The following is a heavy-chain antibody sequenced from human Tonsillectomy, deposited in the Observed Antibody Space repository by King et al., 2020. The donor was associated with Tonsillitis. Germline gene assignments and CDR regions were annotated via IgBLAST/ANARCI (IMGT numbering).Heavy chain of an antibody. CDR2: INPNSGGT. Sequence: VQLVESGAEVKKPGASVKVSCTASGYTFTGYYMHWARQAPGQGLEWMGWINPNSGGTNHAQKFQGRVTMTRDTSITTAYMELSRLRSDDTAVYYCARCSGSSCYSLYFDHWGQGTLVTVSS. V-gene: IGHV1-2*02. CDR1: GYTFTGYY. J-gene: IGHJ4*02. CDR3: ARCSGSSCYSLYFDH. D-gene: IGHD2-15*01.